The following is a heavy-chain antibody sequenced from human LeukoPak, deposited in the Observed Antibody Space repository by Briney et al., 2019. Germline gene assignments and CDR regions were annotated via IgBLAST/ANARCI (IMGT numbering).Heavy chain of an antibody. CDR3: ARGRYLGYYFDY. Sequence: GGTLRLSCAASGFTFSSYAMHWVRQAPGKGLEWVAVISYDGSNKYYADSVKGRFTISRDNSKNTLYLQMNSLRAEDTAVYYCARGRYLGYYFDYWDQGNLVTVSS. CDR1: GFTFSSYA. J-gene: IGHJ4*02. V-gene: IGHV3-30*04. D-gene: IGHD3-9*01. CDR2: ISYDGSNK.